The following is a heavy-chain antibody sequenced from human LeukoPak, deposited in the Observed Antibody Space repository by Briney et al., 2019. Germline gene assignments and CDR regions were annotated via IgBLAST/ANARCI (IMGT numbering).Heavy chain of an antibody. D-gene: IGHD3-10*01. V-gene: IGHV4-61*08. CDR1: GGSISSGGYY. CDR2: IYYSGST. Sequence: SQTLSLTCTVSGGSISSGGYYWSWIRQPPGKGLEWIGYIYYSGSTNYNPSLKSRVTISVDTSKNQFSLKLSSVTAADTAVYYCARAMVDGSGSYRIPHFDYWGQGTLVTVSS. CDR3: ARAMVDGSGSYRIPHFDY. J-gene: IGHJ4*02.